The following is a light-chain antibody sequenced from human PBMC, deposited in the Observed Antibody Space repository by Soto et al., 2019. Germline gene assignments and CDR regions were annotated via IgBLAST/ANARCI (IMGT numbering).Light chain of an antibody. Sequence: ETVMTQSPATLSASPGESATLSCRASQSVNSDLAWYQQIPGQAPRLLIYSASTGATGGPARFSGSGSGTEFTLTISSLQSEDLAIYYCQQYNNWPLTFGGGTKVDIK. CDR1: QSVNSD. CDR3: QQYNNWPLT. V-gene: IGKV3-15*01. CDR2: SAS. J-gene: IGKJ4*01.